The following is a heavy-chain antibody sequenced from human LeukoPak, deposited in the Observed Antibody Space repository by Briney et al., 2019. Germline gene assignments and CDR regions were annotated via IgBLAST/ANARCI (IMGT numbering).Heavy chain of an antibody. CDR1: GYTLTELS. Sequence: ASVKVSCKVSGYTLTELSMHWVRQATGQGLEWMGWMNPNSGNTGYAQKFQGRVTITRNTSISTAYMELSSLRSEDTAVYYCARGISSWYDYWGQGTLVTVSS. J-gene: IGHJ4*02. V-gene: IGHV1-8*03. D-gene: IGHD6-13*01. CDR2: MNPNSGNT. CDR3: ARGISSWYDY.